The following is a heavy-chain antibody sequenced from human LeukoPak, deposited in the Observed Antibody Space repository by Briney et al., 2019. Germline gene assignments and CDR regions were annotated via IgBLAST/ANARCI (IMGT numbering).Heavy chain of an antibody. CDR3: AKDFPYYDFWSDAFDI. CDR2: ISGSGGRP. CDR1: GFTFSSHA. V-gene: IGHV3-23*01. J-gene: IGHJ3*02. D-gene: IGHD3-3*01. Sequence: GGALRLSFAASGFTFSSHAMSWVRQAPRKGLEGGSAISGSGGRPSYAESVKGRFTISRENSKNTLYLQMNSLRAEDTAVYYCAKDFPYYDFWSDAFDIWGQGTMVTVSS.